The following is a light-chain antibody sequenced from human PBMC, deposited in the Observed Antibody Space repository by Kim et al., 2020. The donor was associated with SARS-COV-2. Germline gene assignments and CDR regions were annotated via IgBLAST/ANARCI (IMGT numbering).Light chain of an antibody. J-gene: IGKJ3*01. CDR1: QSVLYSSNNKNY. Sequence: ATINCKTSQSVLYSSNNKNYLAWYQQKQGQPRKQLIYWASTRKSGVPDRFSGSESGTDFTLTISSLQAEDVAVYYCQQYYSTPVTFGPGTNVDIK. CDR2: WAS. V-gene: IGKV4-1*01. CDR3: QQYYSTPVT.